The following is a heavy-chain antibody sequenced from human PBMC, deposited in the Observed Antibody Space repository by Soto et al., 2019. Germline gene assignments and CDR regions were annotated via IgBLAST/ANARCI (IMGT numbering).Heavy chain of an antibody. CDR3: ARGLTYYDILEGMDV. Sequence: GGSLRLSCAASGFTFSSYGMHWVRQAPGKGLEWVAVIWYDGSNKYYADSVKGRFTISRDNSKNTLYLQMNSLRAEDTAVYYCARGLTYYDILEGMDVWGQGTTVTVSS. V-gene: IGHV3-33*01. D-gene: IGHD3-9*01. CDR1: GFTFSSYG. CDR2: IWYDGSNK. J-gene: IGHJ6*02.